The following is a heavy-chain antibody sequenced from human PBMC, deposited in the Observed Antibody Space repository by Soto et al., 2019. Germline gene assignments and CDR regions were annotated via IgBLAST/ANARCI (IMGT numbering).Heavy chain of an antibody. D-gene: IGHD7-27*01. Sequence: GGSLRLSCAASGFTFSSYWMSWVRQAPGKGLEWVANIKQDGSEKYYVDSVKGRFTISRDNAKNSLYLQMNSLRAEDTAVYYCAREGKLGRRRYYYGMDVWGQGTTVTVSS. J-gene: IGHJ6*02. CDR2: IKQDGSEK. CDR3: AREGKLGRRRYYYGMDV. V-gene: IGHV3-7*01. CDR1: GFTFSSYW.